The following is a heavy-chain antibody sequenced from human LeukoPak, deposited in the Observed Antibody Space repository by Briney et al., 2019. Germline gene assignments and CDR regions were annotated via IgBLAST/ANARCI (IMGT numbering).Heavy chain of an antibody. V-gene: IGHV4-59*01. J-gene: IGHJ4*02. Sequence: GSLRLSCAASGFTFSSYTMNWIRQPPGKGLEWIGYIYDSGSTNYNPSLKSRVTISLDTSKKQFSLKLSSVTASDMAVYYCARVVRGLIAFDYWGPGTLVTVSS. CDR1: GFTFSSYT. CDR2: IYDSGST. D-gene: IGHD3-10*01. CDR3: ARVVRGLIAFDY.